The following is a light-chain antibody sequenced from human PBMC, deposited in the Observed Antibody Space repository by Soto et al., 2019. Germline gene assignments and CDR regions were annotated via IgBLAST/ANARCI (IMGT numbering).Light chain of an antibody. J-gene: IGKJ1*01. V-gene: IGKV1-6*01. Sequence: QMTQSPSSLSASVGEKIIITCRASRDVGSDVSWYQQKPGQAPKLLIYAASNLYTGVPSRFSGSRSGTEFTLTISSLQPEDFASYYCLQDYGDSWTFGQGSKVDNK. CDR3: LQDYGDSWT. CDR2: AAS. CDR1: RDVGSD.